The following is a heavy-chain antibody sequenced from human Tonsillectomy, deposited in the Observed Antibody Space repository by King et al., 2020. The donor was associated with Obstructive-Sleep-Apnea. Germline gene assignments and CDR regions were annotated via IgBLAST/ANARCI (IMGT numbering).Heavy chain of an antibody. V-gene: IGHV3-15*01. J-gene: IGHJ5*02. CDR1: GFSFSNAW. CDR3: TTRYGDHGRWFDP. CDR2: IKRKTDGGTT. D-gene: IGHD4-17*01. Sequence: VQLVESGGGLVKPGGSLRLSCAASGFSFSNAWMTWVRQAPGKGLEWVGRIKRKTDGGTTDYAAPVKGRFTISRDDSKNTLYLQMNSLKTEDTAVYYCTTRYGDHGRWFDPWGQGTLVTVSS.